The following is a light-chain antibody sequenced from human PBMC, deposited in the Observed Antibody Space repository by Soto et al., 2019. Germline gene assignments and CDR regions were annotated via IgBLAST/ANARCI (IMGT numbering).Light chain of an antibody. CDR3: AAWDDSLSGPV. J-gene: IGLJ3*02. V-gene: IGLV1-47*01. CDR1: SSNIGSNY. Sequence: QSVLTQPPSASGTPGRWVTISCSGSSSNIGSNYVYWYQQLPGTAPKVLIYRSNERPSGVPDRFSGSKSGTSASLAISGLRSEDEADYHCAAWDDSLSGPVFGGGTKLTVL. CDR2: RSN.